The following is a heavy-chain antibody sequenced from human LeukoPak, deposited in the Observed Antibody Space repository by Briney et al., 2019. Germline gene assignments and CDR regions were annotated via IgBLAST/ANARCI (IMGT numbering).Heavy chain of an antibody. CDR3: ATAYSWPGDYAFDY. D-gene: IGHD4-17*01. Sequence: ASVEVFCKVSGYTLTELSMHWVRQAPGKGLEWMGGFDPEDGETIYAQKFQGRVTMTEDTSTDTAYMELSSLRSEDTAVYYCATAYSWPGDYAFDYWGQGTLVTVSS. CDR2: FDPEDGET. J-gene: IGHJ4*02. CDR1: GYTLTELS. V-gene: IGHV1-24*01.